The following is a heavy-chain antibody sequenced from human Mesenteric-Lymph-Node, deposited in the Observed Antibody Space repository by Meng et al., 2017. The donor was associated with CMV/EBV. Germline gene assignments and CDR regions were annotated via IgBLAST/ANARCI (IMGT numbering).Heavy chain of an antibody. CDR1: GYTCHRYT. CDR3: ARELPDDYWFGP. V-gene: IGHV1-46*02. Sequence: ASGYTCHRYTMHGGQRAAGQGVEWMGIIKCNGETTSYAQNVQDRVTMTRDTSTSTVYMELSSLTSDDTAVYYCARELPDDYWFGPWGQGTLVTVSS. J-gene: IGHJ5*02. CDR2: IKCNGETT. D-gene: IGHD3-16*01.